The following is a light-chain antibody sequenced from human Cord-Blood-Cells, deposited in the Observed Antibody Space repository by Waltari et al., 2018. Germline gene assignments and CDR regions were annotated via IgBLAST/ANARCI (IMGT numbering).Light chain of an antibody. V-gene: IGLV2-8*01. Sequence: QSALTQPPSAPGSPGQSVTISRTGTSSDVGGYHSVSWYQQHPGKAPKPMIYEVSKRPSGVPDRFSGSKSGNTASLTVSGLQAEDEADYYCSSYAGSNNYVFGTGTKVTVL. CDR3: SSYAGSNNYV. J-gene: IGLJ1*01. CDR2: EVS. CDR1: SSDVGGYHS.